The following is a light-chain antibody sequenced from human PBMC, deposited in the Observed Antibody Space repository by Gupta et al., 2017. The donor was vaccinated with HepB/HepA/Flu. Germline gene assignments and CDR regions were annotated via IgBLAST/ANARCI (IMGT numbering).Light chain of an antibody. J-gene: IGLJ2*01. V-gene: IGLV1-40*01. CDR2: GNG. Sequence: QSVLTQPPSVSGAPRQRVPISCTGSSSNIGAGYDVHWYQQLPGTAPKLLIYGNGNRHSGVADRFSGSKSGTSASLAITGLQAEDEADYYCQSYDSSLSGAVVFGGGTKLTVL. CDR3: QSYDSSLSGAVV. CDR1: SSNIGAGYD.